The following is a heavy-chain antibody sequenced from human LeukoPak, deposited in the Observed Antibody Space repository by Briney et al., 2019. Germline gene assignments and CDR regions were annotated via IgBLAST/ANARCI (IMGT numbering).Heavy chain of an antibody. J-gene: IGHJ3*02. D-gene: IGHD1-26*01. CDR2: IYSGGST. Sequence: PGGSLRLSCAASGFTVSSNYMSWVRQAPGKGLEWVSVIYSGGSTYYADSVKGRFTISRDNSKNKLYLQMNSLRAEDTAVYYCARASAHSAFNAFDIWGQGTMVTVSS. CDR1: GFTVSSNY. CDR3: ARASAHSAFNAFDI. V-gene: IGHV3-53*01.